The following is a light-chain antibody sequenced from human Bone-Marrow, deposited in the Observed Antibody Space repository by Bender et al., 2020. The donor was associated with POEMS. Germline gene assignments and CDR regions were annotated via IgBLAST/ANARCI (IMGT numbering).Light chain of an antibody. V-gene: IGLV2-23*02. Sequence: QSALTQPASVSGSPGQSITISCTGTSSDVGSYNLVSWYQQHPGKAAKLMIYEVTKRPSGVSNRFSASKSGNTASLTISGLQTEDGAHYYCCSYAGSSTYVVFGGGTKLTVL. CDR1: SSDVGSYNL. J-gene: IGLJ2*01. CDR2: EVT. CDR3: CSYAGSSTYVV.